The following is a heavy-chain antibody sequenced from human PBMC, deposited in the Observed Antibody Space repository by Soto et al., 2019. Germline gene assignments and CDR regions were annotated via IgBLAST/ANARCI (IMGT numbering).Heavy chain of an antibody. D-gene: IGHD3-3*01. J-gene: IGHJ5*02. CDR3: AKHQTLRFLEWLSGEGWFDP. CDR2: ISSSGGST. Sequence: GGSLRLSCAASGFTFSSYAMSWVRQAPGKGLEWVSAISSSGGSTYYADSVKGRFTISRDNSKNTLYLQMNSLRAEDTAVYYCAKHQTLRFLEWLSGEGWFDPWGQGTLVTVSS. CDR1: GFTFSSYA. V-gene: IGHV3-23*01.